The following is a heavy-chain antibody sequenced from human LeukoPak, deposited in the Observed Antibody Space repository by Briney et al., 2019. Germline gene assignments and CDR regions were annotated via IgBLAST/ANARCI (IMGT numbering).Heavy chain of an antibody. CDR1: GGSIRSSSYS. J-gene: IGHJ4*02. V-gene: IGHV4-39*01. Sequence: SETLSLTCTGSGGSIRSSSYSWGWIRQPPGKGLEWIGSIYYSGSTYYNPSLESRVTISVDTSKNQFSLKLSSVTAADTAVYYCERHRASDSSGYYQDFDYWGQGTLVTVSS. CDR2: IYYSGST. D-gene: IGHD3-22*01. CDR3: ERHRASDSSGYYQDFDY.